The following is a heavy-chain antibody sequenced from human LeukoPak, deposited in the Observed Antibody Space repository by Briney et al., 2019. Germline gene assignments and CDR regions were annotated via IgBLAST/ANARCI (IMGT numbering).Heavy chain of an antibody. V-gene: IGHV3-30*18. Sequence: GGSLRLSCAASGFSFNYYAMHWVRQAPGKGLEWVAVISYDGRNEYYADSVKGRSTISRDNSENTLFLQMNSLKPEDTAVYYCAKVQATLTVAGTGLDYWGQGTLVTVTS. CDR3: AKVQATLTVAGTGLDY. CDR2: ISYDGRNE. J-gene: IGHJ4*02. D-gene: IGHD6-19*01. CDR1: GFSFNYYA.